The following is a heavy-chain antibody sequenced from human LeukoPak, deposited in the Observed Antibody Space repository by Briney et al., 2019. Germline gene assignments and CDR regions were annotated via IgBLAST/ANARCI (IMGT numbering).Heavy chain of an antibody. CDR3: ARLISRTDY. CDR1: GYTFTSYY. Sequence: ASVKVSCKASGYTFTSYYMHWVRQAPGQGLEWMGIINPSGGSTSYAQKFQGRVTMTRDTSISTAYMELSRLRSDDTAVYYCARLISRTDYWGQGTLVTVSS. CDR2: INPSGGST. J-gene: IGHJ4*02. V-gene: IGHV1-46*01. D-gene: IGHD6-13*01.